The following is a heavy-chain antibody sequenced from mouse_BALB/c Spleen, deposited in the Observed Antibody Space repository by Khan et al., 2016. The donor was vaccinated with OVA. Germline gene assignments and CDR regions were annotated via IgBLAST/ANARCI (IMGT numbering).Heavy chain of an antibody. D-gene: IGHD1-1*01. CDR3: ARQGVYYGISYYFDY. V-gene: IGHV5-6*01. CDR1: GFTFSSYG. CDR2: ISSGGSYT. J-gene: IGHJ2*01. Sequence: EVELVESGGDLVKPGGSLKLSCAASGFTFSSYGMSWVRQTPDKRLEWVATISSGGSYTYYPDSVKGRFTISRDNAKNTLYLQMSSLKSEDTAMYYSARQGVYYGISYYFDYWGQGTTLTVSS.